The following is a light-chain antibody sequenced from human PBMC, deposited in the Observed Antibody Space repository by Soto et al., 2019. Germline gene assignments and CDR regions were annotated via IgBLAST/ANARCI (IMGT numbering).Light chain of an antibody. J-gene: IGKJ1*01. Sequence: EIVLTQSPGTLSLSPGERATLSCRASQSVSSSYLAWYQQKPGQAPRLLIYGASARATGIPDRFSGSGSGTDFTLTISRLEPDDFAVYYCQHYNNWPWTVGQGTKVDI. CDR1: QSVSSSY. CDR3: QHYNNWPWT. CDR2: GAS. V-gene: IGKV3-20*01.